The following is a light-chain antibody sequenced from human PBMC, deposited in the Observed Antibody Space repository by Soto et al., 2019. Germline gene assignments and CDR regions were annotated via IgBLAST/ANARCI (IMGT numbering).Light chain of an antibody. CDR3: SSHGGANNFYV. J-gene: IGLJ1*01. Sequence: QSVLTHPPSSSGSPVQSVTISCTGTSSDIGAYDYVSWYQQHPGKVPKLMIYEVSKRPSGVPDRFSASKSGNTASLTVSGLQAEDEADYYCSSHGGANNFYVFGTGTKVTVL. CDR1: SSDIGAYDY. V-gene: IGLV2-8*01. CDR2: EVS.